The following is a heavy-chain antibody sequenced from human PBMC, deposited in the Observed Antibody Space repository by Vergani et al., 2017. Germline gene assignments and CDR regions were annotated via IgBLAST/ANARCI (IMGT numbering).Heavy chain of an antibody. CDR1: GYIFKNYY. CDR2: LNPTTGHT. V-gene: IGHV1-46*02. Sequence: VQLVQSGAEVRKPGASVTVSCTASGYIFKNYYIHWLRQAPGQAFEWMGILNPTTGHTTSAQKFMGRVDMTRYPSTDTSTRTVQMTLSSLRSEDTAVYYCARYIGYCAGATCRAYYFDHWGQGTRVTVSS. CDR3: ARYIGYCAGATCRAYYFDH. D-gene: IGHD2-21*01. J-gene: IGHJ5*02.